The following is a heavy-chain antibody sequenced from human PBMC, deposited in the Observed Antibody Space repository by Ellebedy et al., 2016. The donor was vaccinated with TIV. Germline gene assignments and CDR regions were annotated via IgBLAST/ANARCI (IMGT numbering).Heavy chain of an antibody. J-gene: IGHJ5*02. Sequence: AASVKVSCKASGSTSRNSGITWARHPPEQGVEWMEWISPYNGNTNYTQKVQGRITMTTDTSTSTAYMELRSLRSDDTAVYYCAFTMVRGVSPNWLDPWGQGTQVTVSS. V-gene: IGHV1-18*01. CDR1: GSTSRNSG. CDR3: AFTMVRGVSPNWLDP. CDR2: ISPYNGNT. D-gene: IGHD3-10*01.